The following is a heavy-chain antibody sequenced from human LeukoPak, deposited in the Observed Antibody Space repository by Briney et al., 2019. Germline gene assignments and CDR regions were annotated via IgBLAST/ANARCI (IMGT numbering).Heavy chain of an antibody. D-gene: IGHD5-18*01. V-gene: IGHV1-8*02. J-gene: IGHJ4*02. Sequence: GASVKVSCKASGYTFTGYYMHWVRQAPGQGLEWMGWINPNSGNTGYAQKFQGRVTMTRNTSISTAYMELSSLRSEDTAVYYCARGENTAMVNWGQGTLVTVSS. CDR3: ARGENTAMVN. CDR2: INPNSGNT. CDR1: GYTFTGYY.